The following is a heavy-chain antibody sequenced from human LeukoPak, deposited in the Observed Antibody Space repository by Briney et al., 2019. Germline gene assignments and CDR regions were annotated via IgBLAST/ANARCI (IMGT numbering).Heavy chain of an antibody. V-gene: IGHV5-51*01. CDR1: RNTFTNYW. D-gene: IGHD3-16*01. CDR2: IYPGDSDT. Sequence: GESLKISCKGSRNTFTNYWIGWVRQMPGKGLEWMGIIYPGDSDTRYSPSFQGQVTISADKSISTAYLQWSSLKASDTAMYYCARPSGGYGDDAFDIWGQGTMVTVSS. CDR3: ARPSGGYGDDAFDI. J-gene: IGHJ3*02.